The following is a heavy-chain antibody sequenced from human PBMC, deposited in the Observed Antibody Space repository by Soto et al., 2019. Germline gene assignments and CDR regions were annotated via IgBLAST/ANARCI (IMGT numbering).Heavy chain of an antibody. J-gene: IGHJ4*02. V-gene: IGHV3-23*01. Sequence: DVQLLESGGGLVQPEGSLRLSCAASGFTFSSYAMGWVRQGPGKGLEWVAVVSIGGSTHYADSVRGRFTISRENSKNTLSLQINSLSAEDTAVYFFAKRRGAWGHFDYWGQGALVTVSS. D-gene: IGHD2-21*02. CDR3: AKRRGAWGHFDY. CDR1: GFTFSSYA. CDR2: VSIGGST.